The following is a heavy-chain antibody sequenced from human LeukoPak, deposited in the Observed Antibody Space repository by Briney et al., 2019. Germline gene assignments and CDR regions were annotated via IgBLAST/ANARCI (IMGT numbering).Heavy chain of an antibody. CDR2: ISAYNGNT. J-gene: IGHJ6*02. V-gene: IGHV1-18*01. CDR1: GYTFTSYG. CDR3: AREILWFGDLLTYFLDV. Sequence: GASVKVSCKASGYTFTSYGISWVRQAPGQGLEWMGWISAYNGNTNYAQKLQGRVTMTTDISTSTAYMELSGLRSDDTAVYYCAREILWFGDLLTYFLDVWGQGTTVTVSS. D-gene: IGHD3-10*01.